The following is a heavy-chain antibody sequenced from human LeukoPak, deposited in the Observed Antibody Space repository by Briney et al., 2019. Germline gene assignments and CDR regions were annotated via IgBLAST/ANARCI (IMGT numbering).Heavy chain of an antibody. CDR1: GFTFSAYW. CDR3: AREIGGPSGY. Sequence: GGSLRLSCAPSGFTFSAYWMHWVRQAPGKGLEWVASIKQDGSEKYYVDSVKGRFTISRDNAKNSLYLQMNSLRAEDTAVYYCAREIGGPSGYWGQGTLVTVSS. J-gene: IGHJ4*02. CDR2: IKQDGSEK. D-gene: IGHD3-10*01. V-gene: IGHV3-7*01.